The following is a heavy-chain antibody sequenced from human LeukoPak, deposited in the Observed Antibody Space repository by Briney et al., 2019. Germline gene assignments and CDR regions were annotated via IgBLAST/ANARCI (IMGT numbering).Heavy chain of an antibody. CDR1: GFNFNNSG. Sequence: PGGSLRLSCAGSGFNFNNSGMHWVRQAPGKGLEWVAVISFDGKNQHYAGSVKGRFTTSRDNSKNTVYLQMNSLRPEDTAVYYCAKDLPAETKMGGFDSWGQGALVTISS. J-gene: IGHJ4*02. CDR2: ISFDGKNQ. CDR3: AKDLPAETKMGGFDS. V-gene: IGHV3-30*18. D-gene: IGHD4-11*01.